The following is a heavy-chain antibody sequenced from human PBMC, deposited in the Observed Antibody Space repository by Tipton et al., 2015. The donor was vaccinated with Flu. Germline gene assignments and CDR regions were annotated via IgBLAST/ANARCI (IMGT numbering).Heavy chain of an antibody. V-gene: IGHV4-61*02. CDR3: ARAGWLLPFDY. Sequence: LRLSCTVSGGSISSGSYYWSWIRQPAGKGLEWIGRIYTSGSTNYNPSLKSRVTTSVDTSKNQFSLKLSSVTAADTAVYYCARAGWLLPFDYWGQGTLVTVSS. CDR1: GGSISSGSYY. D-gene: IGHD3-22*01. CDR2: IYTSGST. J-gene: IGHJ4*02.